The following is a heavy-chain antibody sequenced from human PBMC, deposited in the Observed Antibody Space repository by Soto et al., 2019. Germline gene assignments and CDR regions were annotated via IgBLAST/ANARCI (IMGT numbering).Heavy chain of an antibody. CDR1: GFTFRTSW. Sequence: EVQLVESGGGLVQPGGSLRLSCAASGFTFRTSWMYWVRQAPGKGLVWVSRINDDGSTTTYADCVQGRFTISRDNPKNTMFMQRDTVGAEDTGVYYIAIGSEGAEHWGQGALVSFSS. J-gene: IGHJ1*01. CDR2: INDDGSTT. D-gene: IGHD2-15*01. CDR3: AIGSEGAEH. V-gene: IGHV3-74*03.